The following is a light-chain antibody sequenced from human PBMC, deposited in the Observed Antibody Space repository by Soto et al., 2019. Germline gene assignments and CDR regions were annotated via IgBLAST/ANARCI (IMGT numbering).Light chain of an antibody. CDR1: QTVNSDY. V-gene: IGKV3-20*01. J-gene: IGKJ1*01. Sequence: IVLTQSPGTLSLSPGATANLSGRASQTVNSDYLAWFQQRPGQAPRLLIFDTSRRATDIPDRFSGSGSGTDFTLVIRRLEPEDFAVYYCHQFGYSPRTFGQGTKVDIK. CDR2: DTS. CDR3: HQFGYSPRT.